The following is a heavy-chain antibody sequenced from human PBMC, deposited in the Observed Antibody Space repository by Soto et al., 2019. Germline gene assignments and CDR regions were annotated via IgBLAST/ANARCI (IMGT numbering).Heavy chain of an antibody. CDR1: GFTFSSYW. V-gene: IGHV3-74*01. Sequence: GGSLRLSCAASGFTFSSYWMHWVRQAPGKGLVWVSRINSDGSSTSYADSVKGRFTISRDNSKNTLYLQMNSLRAEDTAVYYCAKIPPGYSYGYFYFDYGGQGTLVTVSS. J-gene: IGHJ4*02. D-gene: IGHD5-18*01. CDR2: INSDGSST. CDR3: AKIPPGYSYGYFYFDY.